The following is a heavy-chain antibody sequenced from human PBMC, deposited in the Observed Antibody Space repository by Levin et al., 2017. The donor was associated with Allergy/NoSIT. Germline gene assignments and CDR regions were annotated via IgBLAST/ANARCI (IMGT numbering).Heavy chain of an antibody. CDR3: AKDEEFDILTGKNWFDP. CDR2: ISWNSGSI. V-gene: IGHV3-9*01. J-gene: IGHJ5*02. Sequence: GGSLRLSCAASGFTFDDYAMHWVRQAPGKGLEWVSGISWNSGSIGYADSVKGRFTISRDNAKNSLYLQMNSLRAEDTALYYCAKDEEFDILTGKNWFDPWGQGTLVTVSS. D-gene: IGHD3-9*01. CDR1: GFTFDDYA.